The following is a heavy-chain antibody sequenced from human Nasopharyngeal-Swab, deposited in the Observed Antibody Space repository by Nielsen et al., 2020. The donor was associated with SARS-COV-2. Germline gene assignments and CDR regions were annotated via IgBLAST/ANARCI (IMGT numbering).Heavy chain of an antibody. Sequence: ASVKASCKVSGYTLTELSMHWVRQAPGKGLEWMGGFDPEDGETIYAQKFQGRVTMTRDTSTSTVYMELSSLRSEDTAVYYCAREGAALDYWGQGTLVTVSS. J-gene: IGHJ4*02. V-gene: IGHV1-24*01. D-gene: IGHD6-6*01. CDR2: FDPEDGET. CDR1: GYTLTELS. CDR3: AREGAALDY.